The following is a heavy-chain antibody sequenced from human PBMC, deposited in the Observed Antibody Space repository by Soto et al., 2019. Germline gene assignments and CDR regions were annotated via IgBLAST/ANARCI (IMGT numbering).Heavy chain of an antibody. V-gene: IGHV3-23*01. CDR3: AKDSRAFCGGDCAKDY. D-gene: IGHD2-21*02. J-gene: IGHJ4*02. Sequence: EVQLLESGGDLVQPGGSLRLSCAASGFIFSNYAMTWVRQGPGRGLELVSTTSFSGGRTYYADSVKRRFTISRDNSNNTLFLQMSSLGAEDTAIYYCAKDSRAFCGGDCAKDYWGQGTLVTVSS. CDR2: TSFSGGRT. CDR1: GFIFSNYA.